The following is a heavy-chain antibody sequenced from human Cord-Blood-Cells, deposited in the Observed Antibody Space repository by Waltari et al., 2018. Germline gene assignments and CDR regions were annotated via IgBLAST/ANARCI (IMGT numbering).Heavy chain of an antibody. CDR3: ARMLTYYDFWSGYYKQYYFDY. J-gene: IGHJ4*02. CDR1: GYTFTRYD. CDR2: MNPKRGNT. Sequence: QVQLVQSGAEVKKPGASVKVSCKGSGYTFTRYDINWVRQDTGHGLEGMGWMNPKRGNTGDAQKFQGRVTMTRNTSISTAYMELSSLRSEDTALYYCARMLTYYDFWSGYYKQYYFDYWGQGTLVTVSS. D-gene: IGHD3-3*01. V-gene: IGHV1-8*01.